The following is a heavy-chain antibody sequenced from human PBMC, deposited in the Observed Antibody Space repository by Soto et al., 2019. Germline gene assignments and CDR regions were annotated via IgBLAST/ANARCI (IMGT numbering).Heavy chain of an antibody. J-gene: IGHJ6*02. CDR1: GFTFDDYT. D-gene: IGHD5-18*01. Sequence: GGSLRLSCAASGFTFDDYTMHLVRQAPGKGLEWVSLISWDGGSTYYADSVKGRFTISRDNSKNSLYLQMNSLRTEDTALYYCAKDLKVVNSYGCGMDVWGQGTTVTVSS. CDR3: AKDLKVVNSYGCGMDV. V-gene: IGHV3-43*01. CDR2: ISWDGGST.